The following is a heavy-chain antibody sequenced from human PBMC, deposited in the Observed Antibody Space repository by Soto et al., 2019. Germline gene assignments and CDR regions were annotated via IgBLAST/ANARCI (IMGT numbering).Heavy chain of an antibody. CDR1: GFTFSSYG. D-gene: IGHD1-26*01. CDR3: AREVSGSYGDGMDV. CDR2: IWYDGSNK. J-gene: IGHJ6*02. Sequence: QVQLVESGGGVVQPGRSLRLSCAASGFTFSSYGMHWVRQAPGKGLEWVAVIWYDGSNKYYADSVKGRFTISRDNSKNTLYLQMNSLRAEDTAVYYCAREVSGSYGDGMDVWGQGTTVTVSS. V-gene: IGHV3-33*01.